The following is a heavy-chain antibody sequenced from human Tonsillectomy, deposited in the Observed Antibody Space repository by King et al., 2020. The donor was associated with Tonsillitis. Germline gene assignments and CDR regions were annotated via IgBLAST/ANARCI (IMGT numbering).Heavy chain of an antibody. CDR3: ARFSIEMATLY. D-gene: IGHD5-24*01. CDR1: GYSFTSYW. J-gene: IGHJ4*02. Sequence: VQLVESGAEVKKPGESLKISCKGSGYSFTSYWIGWVRQMPGKGLEWMGIIYPGDSDTRYSPCFQSQVPISADKSISTAYLQWSRLKPSDTAMYYCARFSIEMATLYWGQGTLVTVSS. V-gene: IGHV5-51*01. CDR2: IYPGDSDT.